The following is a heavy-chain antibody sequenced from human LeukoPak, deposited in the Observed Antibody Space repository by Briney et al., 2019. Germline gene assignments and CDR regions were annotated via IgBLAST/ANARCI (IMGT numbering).Heavy chain of an antibody. CDR1: GGSLSDNY. V-gene: IGHV4-4*09. CDR3: ARRRFAVPGTVWFDP. CDR2: VYSGGGT. J-gene: IGHJ5*02. D-gene: IGHD6-19*01. Sequence: SETLPLTCTVSGGSLSDNYWVWLRQPPGRGLEWVGYVYSGGGTSYNPSLKSRVTISVDTSQNRFSLKLTSVTAADTAVYYCARRRFAVPGTVWFDPWGQGTLVTVSS.